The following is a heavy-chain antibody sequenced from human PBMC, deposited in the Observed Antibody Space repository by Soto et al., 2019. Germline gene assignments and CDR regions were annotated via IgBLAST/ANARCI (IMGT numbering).Heavy chain of an antibody. CDR1: GGSISSYY. V-gene: IGHV4-59*08. Sequence: PSETLSLTCTVSGGSISSYYWSWIRQPPGKGLEWIGYIYYSGSTNYNPSLKSRVTISVDTSKNQFSLKLSSVTAADTAVYYCARSDYGDYDAYFDYWGQGTLVTVS. J-gene: IGHJ4*02. CDR2: IYYSGST. CDR3: ARSDYGDYDAYFDY. D-gene: IGHD4-17*01.